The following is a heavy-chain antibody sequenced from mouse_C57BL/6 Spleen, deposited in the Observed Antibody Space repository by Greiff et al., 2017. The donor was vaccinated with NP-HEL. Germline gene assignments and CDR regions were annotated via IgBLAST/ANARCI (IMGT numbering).Heavy chain of an antibody. Sequence: QVQLQQSGAELVKPGASVKISCKASGYAFSSYWMNWVKQRPGTGLEWIGQIYPGDGDTNYNGKFKGKATLTADKSSSTAYMQLSSLTSEDAAVYFCSRRALYYGSSHYWGQGTSVTVSS. CDR1: GYAFSSYW. CDR2: IYPGDGDT. D-gene: IGHD1-1*01. CDR3: SRRALYYGSSHY. J-gene: IGHJ4*01. V-gene: IGHV1-80*01.